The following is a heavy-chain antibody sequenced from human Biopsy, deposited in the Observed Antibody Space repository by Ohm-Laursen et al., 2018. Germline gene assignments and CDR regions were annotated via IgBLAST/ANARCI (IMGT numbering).Heavy chain of an antibody. CDR3: AKDGGQWLGGAFDI. J-gene: IGHJ3*02. CDR2: IFYDGSNT. CDR1: GFTFNNYG. D-gene: IGHD6-19*01. V-gene: IGHV3-30*18. Sequence: SLRLSCAASGFTFNNYGMQWVRQAPGKGLEWVAFIFYDGSNTYYAASVKGRFTISRDRSRDTLYLQMNRLTNEDTALYYCAKDGGQWLGGAFDIWGHGTMVIVAS.